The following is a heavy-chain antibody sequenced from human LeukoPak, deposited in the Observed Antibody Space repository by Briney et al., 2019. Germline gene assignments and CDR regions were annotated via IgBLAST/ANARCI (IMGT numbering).Heavy chain of an antibody. V-gene: IGHV1-18*01. Sequence: PGASVKVSCKASGYTFTSYGISWVRQAPGQGLEWMGWISAYNGNTDYAQKLQGRVTMTTDTSTSTAYMELRSLRSDDTAVYYCARDSYNGGAIFGVVIISHMDVWGKGTTVTVSS. J-gene: IGHJ6*03. CDR2: ISAYNGNT. CDR3: ARDSYNGGAIFGVVIISHMDV. CDR1: GYTFTSYG. D-gene: IGHD3-3*01.